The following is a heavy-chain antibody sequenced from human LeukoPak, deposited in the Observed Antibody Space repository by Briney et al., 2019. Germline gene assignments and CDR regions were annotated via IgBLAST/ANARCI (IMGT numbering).Heavy chain of an antibody. CDR3: ARRLSTWSEGWFDP. Sequence: GSVKVSCKASGYTFTAYYIHWVRQAPGQGREWMGWINPNSGDTNYAQKFQGRVTMTRDTSITTAYMDLTSLTPDDTAVYYCARRLSTWSEGWFDPWGQGTLVTVSS. D-gene: IGHD6-13*01. V-gene: IGHV1-2*02. J-gene: IGHJ5*02. CDR2: INPNSGDT. CDR1: GYTFTAYY.